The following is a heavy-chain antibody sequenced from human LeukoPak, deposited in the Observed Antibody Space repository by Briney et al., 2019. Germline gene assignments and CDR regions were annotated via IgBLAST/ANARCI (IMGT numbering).Heavy chain of an antibody. D-gene: IGHD3-9*01. V-gene: IGHV1-24*01. J-gene: IGHJ4*02. Sequence: ASVKVSCKVSGYTLTELSMHWVRQAPGKGLEGRGGFDPEDGETIYAQKFQGRVTMTEDTSTDTAYMELSSLRSEDTAVYYCATAILTGYSYYFDYWGQGTLVTVSS. CDR3: ATAILTGYSYYFDY. CDR1: GYTLTELS. CDR2: FDPEDGET.